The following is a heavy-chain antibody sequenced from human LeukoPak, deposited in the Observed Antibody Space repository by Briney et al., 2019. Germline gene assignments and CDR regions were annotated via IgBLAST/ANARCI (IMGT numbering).Heavy chain of an antibody. D-gene: IGHD6-13*01. CDR2: IWYDGSNK. CDR1: GFTFSSYG. Sequence: GGSLRLSCAASGFTFSSYGMHWVRQAPGKGLEWVAVIWYDGSNKYYADSVKGRFTISRDNSKNTLYLQMNSLRAEDTAVYYCAKDSRMSSSPEIYYFDYWGQGTLVTVSS. J-gene: IGHJ4*02. CDR3: AKDSRMSSSPEIYYFDY. V-gene: IGHV3-30*02.